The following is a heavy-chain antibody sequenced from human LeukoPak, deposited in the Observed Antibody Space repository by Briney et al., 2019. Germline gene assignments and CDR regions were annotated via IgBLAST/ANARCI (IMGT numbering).Heavy chain of an antibody. CDR3: ARGVLGDYAHSWFDP. D-gene: IGHD4-17*01. CDR2: ISSSSSTI. V-gene: IGHV3-48*04. J-gene: IGHJ5*02. Sequence: PGGSLRLSCAASGFTFSTYSMNWVRQAPGKGLEWVSYISSSSSTIYYADSVKGRFTISRDNAKNSLYLQMNSLRAEDTAVYYCARGVLGDYAHSWFDPWGQGTLVTVSS. CDR1: GFTFSTYS.